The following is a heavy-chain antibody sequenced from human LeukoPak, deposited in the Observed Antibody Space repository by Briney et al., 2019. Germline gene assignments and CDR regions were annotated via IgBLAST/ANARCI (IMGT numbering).Heavy chain of an antibody. CDR3: ARDFYASGFYFWFDP. Sequence: PSETLSLTCSVSGGSISSSNYYWGWIRQPPGKGLEWIGSIYHSGSTYYNPSLKSRVSISVDTSKNQFSLKPSSVTAADTAVYYCARDFYASGFYFWFDPWGQGILVTVSS. D-gene: IGHD2/OR15-2a*01. J-gene: IGHJ5*02. CDR1: GGSISSSNYY. CDR2: IYHSGST. V-gene: IGHV4-39*02.